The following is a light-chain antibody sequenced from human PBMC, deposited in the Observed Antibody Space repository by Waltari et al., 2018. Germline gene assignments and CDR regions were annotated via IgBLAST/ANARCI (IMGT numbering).Light chain of an antibody. CDR1: ESLLHSDGKTY. J-gene: IGKJ4*01. CDR3: MQTIQLQLA. Sequence: DIVMTQTPLSLSVTPGQPASISCKSSESLLHSDGKTYLYWYVQRPGQPPHLLIYEVSNRFAGVPDTFSGRGSGPDFRLKISRVEAEDVGVYYCMQTIQLQLAFGEGTKVEI. V-gene: IGKV2D-29*01. CDR2: EVS.